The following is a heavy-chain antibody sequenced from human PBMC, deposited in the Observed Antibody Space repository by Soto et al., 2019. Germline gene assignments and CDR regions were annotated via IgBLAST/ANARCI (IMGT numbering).Heavy chain of an antibody. CDR3: AKDLPSGSYYQAFGFDY. CDR1: GFTFSSYG. CDR2: ISYDGSNK. Sequence: QSGGSLRLSCAASGFTFSSYGMHWVRQAPGKGLEWVAVISYDGSNKYYADSVKGRFTISRDNSKNTLYLQMNSLRAEDTAVYYCAKDLPSGSYYQAFGFDYWGQGTLVTVSS. J-gene: IGHJ4*02. V-gene: IGHV3-30*18. D-gene: IGHD1-26*01.